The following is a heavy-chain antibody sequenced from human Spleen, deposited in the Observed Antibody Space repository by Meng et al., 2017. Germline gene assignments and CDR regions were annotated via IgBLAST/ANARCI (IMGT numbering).Heavy chain of an antibody. V-gene: IGHV4-38-2*02. D-gene: IGHD2-21*01. CDR1: YYTISNGYF. J-gene: IGHJ4*02. CDR2: LSYSGTT. CDR3: ARALYSPYYLDY. Sequence: GSLRLSCIVSYYTISNGYFWGWVRQPPGKRLEWIGSLSYSGTTSYNPSLRSRVTMSVDTSKNQFSLKLASVTAADTAVYYCARALYSPYYLDYWGQGTLVTVSS.